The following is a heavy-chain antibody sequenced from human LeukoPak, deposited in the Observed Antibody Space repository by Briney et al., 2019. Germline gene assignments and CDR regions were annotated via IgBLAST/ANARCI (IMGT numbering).Heavy chain of an antibody. CDR1: GGTFSSYA. CDR2: IIPILGIA. V-gene: IGHV1-69*04. Sequence: GASVTVSCKASGGTFSSYAISWVRQAPGQGLEWMGRIIPILGIANYAQKFQGRVTITADKSTSTAYMELSSLRSEDAAVYYCARTPAAKGYFDYWGQGTLVTVSS. D-gene: IGHD2-2*01. CDR3: ARTPAAKGYFDY. J-gene: IGHJ4*02.